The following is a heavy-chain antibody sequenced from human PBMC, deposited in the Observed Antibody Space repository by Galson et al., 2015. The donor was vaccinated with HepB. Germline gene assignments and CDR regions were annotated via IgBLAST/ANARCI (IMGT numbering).Heavy chain of an antibody. Sequence: SLRLSCAASGFTFSSYAMHWVRQAPGKGLEWVAVISYDGINKYYADSVKGRFSISRDDSRNTVYLQMDTPRADDTAVYFCAKDPHTSGWSGGPGDYWGQGTLVTVSS. D-gene: IGHD6-19*01. V-gene: IGHV3-30*18. CDR2: ISYDGINK. CDR3: AKDPHTSGWSGGPGDY. J-gene: IGHJ4*02. CDR1: GFTFSSYA.